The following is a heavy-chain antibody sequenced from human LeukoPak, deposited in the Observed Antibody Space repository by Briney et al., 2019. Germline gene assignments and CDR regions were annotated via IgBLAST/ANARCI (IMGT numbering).Heavy chain of an antibody. J-gene: IGHJ4*02. CDR1: GYTFASLY. D-gene: IGHD1-26*01. CDR2: INPSSGST. V-gene: IGHV1-46*01. Sequence: ASVKVSCKASGYTFASLYMHWVRQAPGQGLEWMGVINPSSGSTTYAQKFQGRVTMTRDTSTSTDYMELTSLRSEDTAVYYCARESGSYQPVDYWGQGTLVTVSS. CDR3: ARESGSYQPVDY.